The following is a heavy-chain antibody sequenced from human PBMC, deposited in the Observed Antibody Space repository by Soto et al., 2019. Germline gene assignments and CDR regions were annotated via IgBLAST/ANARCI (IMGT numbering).Heavy chain of an antibody. CDR3: AKVRYSSPMGYYYGMDV. Sequence: QAQLEQSGGEVKKPGSSVKVSCKPSEFASSKLFLTWVRQAPGLGLEGVGGIIPIFGTANYAQKFQGRVTITADESTSTSYMEVNNLRSEDTAVYYCAKVRYSSPMGYYYGMDVWGQGTTVTVSS. V-gene: IGHV1-69*01. CDR2: IIPIFGTA. D-gene: IGHD6-19*01. CDR1: EFASSKLF. J-gene: IGHJ6*02.